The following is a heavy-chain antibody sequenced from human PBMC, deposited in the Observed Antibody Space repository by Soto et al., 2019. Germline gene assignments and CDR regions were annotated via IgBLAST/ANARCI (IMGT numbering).Heavy chain of an antibody. CDR1: GGSISSGGYY. J-gene: IGHJ5*02. CDR2: IYYSGST. D-gene: IGHD6-6*01. Sequence: SETLSLTCTVSGGSISSGGYYWSWIRQHPGKGLEWIGYIYYSGSTYYNPSLKSRVTISVDTSKNQFSLKLSSVTAADTAVYYCARDVGSSRVNWFDPWGQGTLVTVSS. V-gene: IGHV4-31*03. CDR3: ARDVGSSRVNWFDP.